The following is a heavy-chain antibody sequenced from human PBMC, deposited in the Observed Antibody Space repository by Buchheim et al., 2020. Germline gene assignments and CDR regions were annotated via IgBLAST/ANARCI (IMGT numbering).Heavy chain of an antibody. D-gene: IGHD1-26*01. CDR3: AKDLFCVVVGATTSYYGMDV. Sequence: QVQLVESGGGVVQPGRSLRLSCAASGFTFSSYGMHWVRQAPGKGLEWVAVISYDGSNKYYADPVKGRFTITRDNSKNTLYLQMNSLRAEDTAVYYCAKDLFCVVVGATTSYYGMDVWGQGTT. CDR1: GFTFSSYG. CDR2: ISYDGSNK. V-gene: IGHV3-30*18. J-gene: IGHJ6*02.